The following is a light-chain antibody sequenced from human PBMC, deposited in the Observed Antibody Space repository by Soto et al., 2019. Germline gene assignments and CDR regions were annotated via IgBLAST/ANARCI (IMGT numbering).Light chain of an antibody. V-gene: IGKV3-20*01. Sequence: EIVLTQSPGTLSLSPGERATLSCRASQSVISSHLAWYQKKSGQAPTLLIYDASSRATGIPDRFSGSGSGTDFTLTISRLEPEDFAVYYCQQDGSLWTFGQGTKLEI. CDR1: QSVISSH. CDR3: QQDGSLWT. J-gene: IGKJ2*02. CDR2: DAS.